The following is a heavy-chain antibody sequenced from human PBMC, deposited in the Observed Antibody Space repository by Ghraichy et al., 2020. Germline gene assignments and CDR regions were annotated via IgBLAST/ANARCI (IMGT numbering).Heavy chain of an antibody. CDR3: ARAGRYDGSGYCYAFDY. CDR1: GGTFSSYA. V-gene: IGHV1-69*13. J-gene: IGHJ4*02. CDR2: IIPIFGTA. Sequence: SVKVSCKASGGTFSSYAINWVRQAPGQGLEWMGGIIPIFGTANYAQKFQGRVTITAEESTSTAYMALSSLRSEDTAVYYCARAGRYDGSGYCYAFDYWGQGTLVTVSS. D-gene: IGHD3-22*01.